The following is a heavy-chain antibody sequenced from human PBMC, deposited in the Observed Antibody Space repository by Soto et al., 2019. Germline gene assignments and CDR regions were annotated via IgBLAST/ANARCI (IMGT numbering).Heavy chain of an antibody. CDR2: ISCAGTST. V-gene: IGHV3-30-3*01. D-gene: IGHD3-16*02. CDR1: GFTLSSYA. CDR3: ARDPGDDGNECYTFDS. Sequence: QVHLVESGGGVVQPGRSLRLSCAASGFTLSSYAMHWVRQAPGKGLEWVAVISCAGTSTYYAGSVMGRFTITRDNSKDTVNLKLNSPRTEVSAEYHCARDPGDDGNECYTFDSWTQGTVVTVSS. J-gene: IGHJ4*02.